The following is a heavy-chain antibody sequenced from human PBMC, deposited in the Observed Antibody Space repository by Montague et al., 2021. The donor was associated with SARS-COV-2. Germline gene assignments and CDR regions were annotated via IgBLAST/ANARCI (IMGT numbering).Heavy chain of an antibody. V-gene: IGHV4-39*02. D-gene: IGHD5-12*01. CDR3: ARRGRKLLPVATTIGGFDI. J-gene: IGHJ3*02. CDR2: IYDSGST. CDR1: GGSISSNNYY. Sequence: SETLSLTCTVPGGSISSNNYYWDWIHQPPGKGLEWIGSIYDSGSTYYNPSLKSRVTISVDTSKNHFSLKLNSVTAADTAVYYCARRGRKLLPVATTIGGFDIWGQGTMVTVSS.